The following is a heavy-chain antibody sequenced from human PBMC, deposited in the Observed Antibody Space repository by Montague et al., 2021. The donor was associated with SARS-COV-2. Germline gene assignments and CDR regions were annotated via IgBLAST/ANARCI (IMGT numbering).Heavy chain of an antibody. CDR3: AKGDMVRGIPYIGN. CDR2: IYYSGSA. Sequence: SETRSLTCSVSGGSVSSGSYYWSWIRQPPGKGLECIGYIYYSGSAYYXXXNPSLMSRATISIDTSKNQFSLNLNSVTAADTAVYYCAKGDMVRGIPYIGNWGQGNLVTVSS. D-gene: IGHD3-10*01. CDR1: GGSVSSGSYY. J-gene: IGHJ4*02. V-gene: IGHV4-61*01.